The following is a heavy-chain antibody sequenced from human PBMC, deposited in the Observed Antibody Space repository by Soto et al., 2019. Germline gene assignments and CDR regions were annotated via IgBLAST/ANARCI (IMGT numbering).Heavy chain of an antibody. D-gene: IGHD1-7*01. V-gene: IGHV3-23*01. CDR2: ITASGGTT. J-gene: IGHJ3*02. Sequence: GGSLRLSCAASGFTFISYSMSWVRQAPGKGLEWVSHITASGGTTYYADSVKGRFTISRDSSRSTLYLQMNSLRAEDTALYYCAKCIKAHWKYDGFHIWGHRTMVTGS. CDR1: GFTFISYS. CDR3: AKCIKAHWKYDGFHI.